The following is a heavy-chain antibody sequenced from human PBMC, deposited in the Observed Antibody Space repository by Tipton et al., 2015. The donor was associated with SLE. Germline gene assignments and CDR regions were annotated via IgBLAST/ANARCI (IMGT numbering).Heavy chain of an antibody. J-gene: IGHJ4*02. V-gene: IGHV4-39*07. Sequence: TLSLTCTVSGGSITRSGNYWGWIRQPPGKGLEWIGSIYSSGTTYYNPSPKSRVTISVDTSKNQFSLMMTSATAADTAVYYCARHIVGARGFDYWGQGTLVTVSS. CDR3: ARHIVGARGFDY. CDR1: GGSITRSGNY. CDR2: IYSSGTT. D-gene: IGHD1-26*01.